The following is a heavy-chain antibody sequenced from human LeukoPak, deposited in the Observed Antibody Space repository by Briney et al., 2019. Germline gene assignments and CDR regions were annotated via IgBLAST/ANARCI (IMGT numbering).Heavy chain of an antibody. CDR1: GFTFRSYG. D-gene: IGHD3-22*01. CDR2: ISGSATST. CDR3: AKDLLRTVVVISAAGYYLDS. Sequence: PGGSLRLSCAASGFTFRSYGMSWVRQAPGKGLEWVSTISGSATSTNYADSVKGRFTISGDNSKNTLYLQMNSLRAEDTAVYYCAKDLLRTVVVISAAGYYLDSWGQGTLVTVSS. V-gene: IGHV3-23*01. J-gene: IGHJ4*02.